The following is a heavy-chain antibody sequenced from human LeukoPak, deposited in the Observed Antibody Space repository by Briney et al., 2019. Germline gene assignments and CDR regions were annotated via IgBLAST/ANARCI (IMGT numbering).Heavy chain of an antibody. CDR2: IYYSGST. D-gene: IGHD3-9*01. V-gene: IGHV4-30-4*01. CDR3: ARGGYDILTGYRLFDY. J-gene: IGHJ4*02. Sequence: KSSETLSLTCTVSGGSISSGDYYWSWIRHPPGKGLEWIGYIYYSGSTYYNPSLKSRVTISVDTSKNQFSLKLSSVTAADTAVYYCARGGYDILTGYRLFDYWGQGTLVTVSS. CDR1: GGSISSGDYY.